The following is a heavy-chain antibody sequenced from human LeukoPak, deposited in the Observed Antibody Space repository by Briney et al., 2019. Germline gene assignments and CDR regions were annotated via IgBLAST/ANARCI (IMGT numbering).Heavy chain of an antibody. Sequence: PSETLSLTCTVSGASITSSAYYWGWIRQPPGKGREWIGNIYYTGSTYYNPSLKRRVNISVNTAKSQCSRKLRSVTAADTAVYYCARLGDFVLVPTGSWFDLWGQGTLLTVSS. CDR2: IYYTGST. CDR3: ARLGDFVLVPTGSWFDL. V-gene: IGHV4-39*01. J-gene: IGHJ5*02. CDR1: GASITSSAYY. D-gene: IGHD2-2*01.